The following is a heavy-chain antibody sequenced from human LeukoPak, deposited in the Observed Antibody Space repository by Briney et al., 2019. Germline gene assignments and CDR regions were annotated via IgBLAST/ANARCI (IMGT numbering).Heavy chain of an antibody. J-gene: IGHJ4*02. D-gene: IGHD4-17*01. CDR3: ASPPYD. CDR2: IYYSGST. CDR1: GGSVSSGSYY. V-gene: IGHV4-61*01. Sequence: PSETLSLTRTVSGGSVSSGSYYWSWIRQPPGKGLEWIGYIYYSGSTNYNPSLKSRVTISVDTSKNQFSLKLSSVTAADTAVYYCASPPYDWGQGTLVTVSS.